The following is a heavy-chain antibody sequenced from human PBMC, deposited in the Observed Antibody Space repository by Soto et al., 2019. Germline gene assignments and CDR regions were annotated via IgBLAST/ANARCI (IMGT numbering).Heavy chain of an antibody. J-gene: IGHJ5*02. CDR3: AHIPNYYQYDWFDP. CDR1: GFSLTTRGVG. D-gene: IGHD3-16*01. Sequence: QITLKESGPTLVKPTQTLTLTCTFSGFSLTTRGVGVGWIRQPPGKALECLALIYWDDDKRYSPSLQSRLSITKDTSKNTVVLKMTKVDRVDTATYYCAHIPNYYQYDWFDPWGQGTLVSVSS. CDR2: IYWDDDK. V-gene: IGHV2-5*02.